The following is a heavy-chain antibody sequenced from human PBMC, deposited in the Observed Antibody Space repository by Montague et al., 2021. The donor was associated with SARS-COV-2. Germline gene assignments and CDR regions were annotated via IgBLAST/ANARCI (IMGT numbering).Heavy chain of an antibody. CDR2: INHRGST. CDR3: ARGRQHINMVVVVVTGGEYYFDF. Sequence: SETLSLTCAVYDESFSDDAWTWIRQPPGKGLEWIGEINHRGSTNYNPSLKSRVTISVATAKNQFSLKMTSVTAADTAVYYCARGRQHINMVVVVVTGGEYYFDFWGQGTLVAVSS. D-gene: IGHD3-22*01. V-gene: IGHV4-34*01. CDR1: DESFSDDA. J-gene: IGHJ4*02.